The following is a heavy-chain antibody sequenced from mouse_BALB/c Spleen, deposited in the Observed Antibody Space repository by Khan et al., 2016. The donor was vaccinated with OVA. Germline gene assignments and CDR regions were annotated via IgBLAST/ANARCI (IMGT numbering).Heavy chain of an antibody. V-gene: IGHV5-6-3*01. CDR3: TRTAI. CDR2: IDSTGGST. Sequence: EVQLQQSGGGIVQPGGTLKRSCAASRLTIRNYGMPSVHQTPDKRLERVATIDSTGGSTDYPASVKRRATISGDNAKNAPYLQMRSLKSEDTAMYYCTRTAIWGQGTTLTVSS. J-gene: IGHJ2*01. CDR1: RLTIRNYG.